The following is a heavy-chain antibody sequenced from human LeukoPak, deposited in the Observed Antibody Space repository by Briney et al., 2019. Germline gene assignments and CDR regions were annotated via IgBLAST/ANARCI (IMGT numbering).Heavy chain of an antibody. D-gene: IGHD3-3*01. CDR3: ARTYYDFWSGYSHPENWFDP. CDR1: GGSISSGDYY. V-gene: IGHV4-61*02. J-gene: IGHJ5*02. Sequence: SQTLSLTCTVSGGSISSGDYYWSWIRQPAGTGLEWIGRIYTSGSTNYNPSLKSRVTMSVDTSKNQFSLKLSSVTAADTAVYYCARTYYDFWSGYSHPENWFDPWGQGTLVTVSS. CDR2: IYTSGST.